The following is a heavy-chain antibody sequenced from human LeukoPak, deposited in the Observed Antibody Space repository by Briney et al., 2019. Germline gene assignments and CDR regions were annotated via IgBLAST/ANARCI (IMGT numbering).Heavy chain of an antibody. CDR3: ARACGASCYAVDYYYYGMDV. CDR1: GFAFSSFP. CDR2: IRSNGENT. D-gene: IGHD2-15*01. V-gene: IGHV3-64*04. Sequence: GGSLRLSCSASGFAFSSFPMHWVRQAPGKGLEYVSVIRSNGENTDYADSVKGRFTISRDNAKNSLYLQMNSLGAGDTAVYYCARACGASCYAVDYYYYGMDVWGQGTTVTVSS. J-gene: IGHJ6*02.